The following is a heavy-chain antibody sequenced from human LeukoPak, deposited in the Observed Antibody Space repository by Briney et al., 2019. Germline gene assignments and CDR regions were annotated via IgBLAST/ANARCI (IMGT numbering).Heavy chain of an antibody. CDR3: AQGHYVGNSEFLDN. D-gene: IGHD4-23*01. CDR2: IYNDGGLP. CDR1: GFIFSSYG. V-gene: IGHV3-33*07. J-gene: IGHJ4*02. Sequence: PGGSLRLSCAASGFIFSSYGMYWVRQAPGKGLEWVALIYNDGGLPNCLDSVRGRFTISRDNSKNTLYLQMDSLRVEDTAVYYCAQGHYVGNSEFLDNWGQGSLVIVSS.